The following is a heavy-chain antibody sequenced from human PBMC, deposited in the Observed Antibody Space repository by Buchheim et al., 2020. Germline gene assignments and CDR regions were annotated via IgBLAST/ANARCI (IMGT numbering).Heavy chain of an antibody. CDR2: IKSKTDGGTT. D-gene: IGHD3-3*01. CDR3: SVEGGYDFWRGSNNYHFDY. V-gene: IGHV3-15*07. CDR1: GFTFSNAW. J-gene: IGHJ4*02. Sequence: EVQLVESGGGLVKPGGSLRLSCAASGFTFSNAWMNWVRQAPGKGLEWVGRIKSKTDGGTTDYAAPGKGRFTISRDDSKNTLYLQMNSLKTEDTAVYYCSVEGGYDFWRGSNNYHFDYWGPGTL.